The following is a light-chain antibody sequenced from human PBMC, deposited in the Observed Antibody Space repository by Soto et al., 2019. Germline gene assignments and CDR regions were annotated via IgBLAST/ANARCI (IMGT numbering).Light chain of an antibody. V-gene: IGKV1-5*01. CDR3: QQYSNYSRT. CDR2: DAS. CDR1: QTINNW. J-gene: IGKJ1*01. Sequence: DIQMTQSPSTLSASVGDRVTITCRASQTINNWLDWYQHKPGKAPKLLIYDASNLENGVPSRFSGSGSGADFSLSISSLQPEDFATYYCQQYSNYSRTFGQGTRVEIK.